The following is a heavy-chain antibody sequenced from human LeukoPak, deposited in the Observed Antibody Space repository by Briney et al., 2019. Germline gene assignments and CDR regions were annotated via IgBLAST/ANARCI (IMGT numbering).Heavy chain of an antibody. Sequence: GGSLRLSCAASGFTFSSYGMHWVRQAPGKGLEWVAVISYDGSNKCYADSVKGRFTISRDNSKNTLYLQMNNLRAEDTAVYYCARGRGNTIPWSWGQGSLVTVSS. J-gene: IGHJ4*02. D-gene: IGHD3-3*01. CDR1: GFTFSSYG. V-gene: IGHV3-30*03. CDR3: ARGRGNTIPWS. CDR2: ISYDGSNK.